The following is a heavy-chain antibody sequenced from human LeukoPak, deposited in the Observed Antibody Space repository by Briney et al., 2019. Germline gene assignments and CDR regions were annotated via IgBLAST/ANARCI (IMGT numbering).Heavy chain of an antibody. D-gene: IGHD2-21*02. CDR2: IYPGDSDT. CDR1: GYSFTSYW. Sequence: GESLKISCKGSGYSFTSYWIGWVRQMPGKGLEWMGIIYPGDSDTRYSPSFQGQVTISADESISTAYLQWSSLKASDTAMYYCARSAAYCGGDCDIPFVDYWGQGTLVTVSS. J-gene: IGHJ4*02. CDR3: ARSAAYCGGDCDIPFVDY. V-gene: IGHV5-51*01.